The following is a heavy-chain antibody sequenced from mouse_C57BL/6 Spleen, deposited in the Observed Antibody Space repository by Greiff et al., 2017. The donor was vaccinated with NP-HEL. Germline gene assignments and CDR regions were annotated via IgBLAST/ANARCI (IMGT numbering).Heavy chain of an antibody. V-gene: IGHV3-6*01. CDR2: ISYDGSN. CDR1: GYSITSGYY. J-gene: IGHJ2*01. Sequence: EVKLQESGPGLVKPSQSLSLSCSVTGYSITSGYYWNWIRQFPGNILEWMGYISYDGSNNYNPSLKNPISITRNTSKDQFFQKWNSVSTEDAATYYCARRGPFDDWGQGTTLTVSS. CDR3: ARRGPFDD.